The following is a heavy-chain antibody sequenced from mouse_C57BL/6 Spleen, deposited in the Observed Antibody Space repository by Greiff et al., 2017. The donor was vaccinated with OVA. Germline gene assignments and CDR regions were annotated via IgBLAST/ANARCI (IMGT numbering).Heavy chain of an antibody. Sequence: EVKLMESGGGLVQPGGSMKLSCVASGFTFSNYWMNWVRQSPEKGLEWVAQIRLKSDNYATHYAESVKGRFTISRDDSKSSVYLQMNNLRAEDTGIYYCTGGPGRYFDVWGTGTTVTVSS. D-gene: IGHD3-3*01. CDR1: GFTFSNYW. CDR2: IRLKSDNYAT. J-gene: IGHJ1*03. V-gene: IGHV6-3*01. CDR3: TGGPGRYFDV.